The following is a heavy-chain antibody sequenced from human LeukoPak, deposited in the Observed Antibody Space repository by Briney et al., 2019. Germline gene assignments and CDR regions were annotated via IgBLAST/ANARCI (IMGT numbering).Heavy chain of an antibody. Sequence: GASVKVSCKASGGTFSSYAISWVRQAPRQGLEWMGGIIPIFGTANYAQKFQGRVTITTDESTGTAYMELSSLRSEDTAVYYCARASGNYYDSSGYYRTPPRFDYWGQGTLVTVSS. CDR3: ARASGNYYDSSGYYRTPPRFDY. J-gene: IGHJ4*02. V-gene: IGHV1-69*05. D-gene: IGHD3-22*01. CDR1: GGTFSSYA. CDR2: IIPIFGTA.